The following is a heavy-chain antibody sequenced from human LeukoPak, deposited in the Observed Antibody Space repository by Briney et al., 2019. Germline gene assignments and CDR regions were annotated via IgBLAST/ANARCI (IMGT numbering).Heavy chain of an antibody. V-gene: IGHV4-4*07. CDR2: FYTSGNT. J-gene: IGHJ5*02. CDR3: ARDAVGRWRFDP. Sequence: SETLSLTCTVSGRSISSYYWSWIRHPAGQGIEWIGRFYTSGNTNYHPSLKSRVTMSVDTSKNQFSLKLSSVTAADTAVYYCARDAVGRWRFDPWGQGTLVTVSS. D-gene: IGHD5-24*01. CDR1: GRSISSYY.